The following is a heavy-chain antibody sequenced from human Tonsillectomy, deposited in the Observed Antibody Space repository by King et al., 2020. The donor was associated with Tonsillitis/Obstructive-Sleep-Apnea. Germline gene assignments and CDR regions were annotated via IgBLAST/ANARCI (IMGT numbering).Heavy chain of an antibody. V-gene: IGHV3-33*01. CDR1: GFTFSSYG. J-gene: IGHJ4*02. D-gene: IGHD6-6*01. CDR3: ARGYSSSSGVFDY. Sequence: VQLVESGGGVVQPGRSLRLSCAASGFTFSSYGMHWVRQAPGKGLEWVAVIWYDGSKKYYADSVKGRFTISRDNSKNTLYLKMNSLRAEDTAVYYCARGYSSSSGVFDYWGQGTLVTVSS. CDR2: IWYDGSKK.